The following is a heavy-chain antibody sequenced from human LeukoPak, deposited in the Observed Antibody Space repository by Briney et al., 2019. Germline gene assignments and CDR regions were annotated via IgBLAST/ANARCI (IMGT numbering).Heavy chain of an antibody. J-gene: IGHJ4*02. Sequence: GASVKVSCKASGYTFTGYYMHWVRQAPGQGLEWMGWINPNSGGTNYAQKFQGRVTMTRDTSISTAYMELSRLRSDDTAVYYCARGYSSSPPGGDYWGQGTLVTVSS. CDR2: INPNSGGT. CDR3: ARGYSSSPPGGDY. CDR1: GYTFTGYY. D-gene: IGHD6-6*01. V-gene: IGHV1-2*02.